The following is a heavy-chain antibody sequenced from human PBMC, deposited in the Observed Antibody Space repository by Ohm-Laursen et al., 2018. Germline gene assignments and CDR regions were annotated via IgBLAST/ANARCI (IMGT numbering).Heavy chain of an antibody. CDR2: IYYSGST. CDR1: GGSISSYY. D-gene: IGHD5-24*01. J-gene: IGHJ4*02. V-gene: IGHV4-59*01. Sequence: SETLSLTCTVSGGSISSYYWSWIRQPPGKGLEWIGYIYYSGSTNYNPSLKSQVTISVDTSKNQFSLKLSSVTAADTAVYYCARDSGMRDGYNLGFDYWGQGTLVTVSS. CDR3: ARDSGMRDGYNLGFDY.